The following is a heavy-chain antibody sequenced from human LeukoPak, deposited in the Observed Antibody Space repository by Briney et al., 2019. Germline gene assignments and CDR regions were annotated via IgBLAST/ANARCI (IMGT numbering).Heavy chain of an antibody. Sequence: GGTLRLSCAASGFTFSSYGMSWVRQAPGKGLEWVSAISGSGGSTYYADSVKGRFTISRDNSKNTLYLQMNSLRAEDTAVYYCAKGYHTMVFLLDYWGQGTLVTVSS. CDR3: AKGYHTMVFLLDY. V-gene: IGHV3-23*01. CDR2: ISGSGGST. D-gene: IGHD3-10*01. CDR1: GFTFSSYG. J-gene: IGHJ4*02.